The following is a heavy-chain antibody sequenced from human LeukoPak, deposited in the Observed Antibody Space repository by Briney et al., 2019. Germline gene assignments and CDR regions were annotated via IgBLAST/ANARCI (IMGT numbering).Heavy chain of an antibody. CDR2: ISSSGSTI. Sequence: GGSLRLSCAASGFTFSSYEMNWVRQAPGKGLEWVSYISSSGSTIYYADSVKGRFTISRDNAKNSLYLQMNSLRAEDTAVYYCARVDTANYYYYGMGVWGQGTTVTVSS. J-gene: IGHJ6*02. CDR1: GFTFSSYE. CDR3: ARVDTANYYYYGMGV. V-gene: IGHV3-48*03. D-gene: IGHD2-15*01.